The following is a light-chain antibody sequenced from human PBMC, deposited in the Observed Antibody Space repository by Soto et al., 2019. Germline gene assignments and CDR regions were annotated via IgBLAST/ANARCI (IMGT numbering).Light chain of an antibody. Sequence: DIQMTQSPSSLSASVEDRVIITCRASQSISNHLNWYQQKPGKAPKLLIFAASSLQSGVPSRFSGSRSGPDFTLTISSLQPEDFATYYCQQYNSYSPTWTFGQGTKVDI. CDR3: QQYNSYSPTWT. CDR2: AAS. V-gene: IGKV1-39*01. J-gene: IGKJ1*01. CDR1: QSISNH.